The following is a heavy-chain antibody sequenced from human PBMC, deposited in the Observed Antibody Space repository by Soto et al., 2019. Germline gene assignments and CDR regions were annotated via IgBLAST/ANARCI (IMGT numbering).Heavy chain of an antibody. J-gene: IGHJ4*02. CDR1: GFTFSSYS. D-gene: IGHD5-18*01. Sequence: GGSLRLSCAASGFTFSSYSMNWVRQAPGKGLEWVSSISSSSSYIYYADSVKGRFTISRDNAKNSLYLQMNSLRAEDTAVYYCARDGYSYGYLVDYWGQGTLVTVPS. CDR2: ISSSSSYI. CDR3: ARDGYSYGYLVDY. V-gene: IGHV3-21*01.